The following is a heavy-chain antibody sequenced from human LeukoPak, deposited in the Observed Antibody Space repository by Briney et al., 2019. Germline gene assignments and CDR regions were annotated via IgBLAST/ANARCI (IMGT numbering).Heavy chain of an antibody. CDR2: IYYRGST. Sequence: PSETLSLTCTVSGGSISSRSYYWGWIRQPPGKGLEWIGSIYYRGSTYYSPSLKTRVTISVDTSKDQFSLKLSSVTAADTAVYYCARDSLYCSSTNCYRFDSWGQGTLVTVSS. CDR1: GGSISSRSYY. V-gene: IGHV4-39*02. CDR3: ARDSLYCSSTNCYRFDS. D-gene: IGHD2-2*01. J-gene: IGHJ4*02.